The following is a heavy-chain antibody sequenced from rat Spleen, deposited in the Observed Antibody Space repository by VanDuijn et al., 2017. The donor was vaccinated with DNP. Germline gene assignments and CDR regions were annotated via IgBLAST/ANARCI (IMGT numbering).Heavy chain of an antibody. CDR2: ISYSGTT. CDR3: ARPLITIATISGFAY. Sequence: EVQLQESGPGLVKPSQSLSLTCSVTGYSITSNYWAWIRKFPGNKMEWMGYISYSGTTGYNPSLKSRISITRDTSKNQFFLQLNSVTTEDTATYYCARPLITIATISGFAYWGQGVMVTVSS. V-gene: IGHV3-1*01. D-gene: IGHD1-2*01. J-gene: IGHJ2*01. CDR1: GYSITSNY.